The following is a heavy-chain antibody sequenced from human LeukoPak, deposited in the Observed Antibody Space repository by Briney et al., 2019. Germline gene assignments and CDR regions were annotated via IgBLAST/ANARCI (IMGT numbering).Heavy chain of an antibody. CDR2: IYYSGST. D-gene: IGHD2-8*01. Sequence: ASETLSLTCTVSGGSISSSSYYWGWIRQPPGKGLEWIGSIYYSGSTYYNPSLKSRVTISVDTSKNQFSLKLSSVTAADTAVYYCARRMVYATHDYWGQGTLVTVSS. V-gene: IGHV4-39*01. CDR3: ARRMVYATHDY. CDR1: GGSISSSSYY. J-gene: IGHJ4*02.